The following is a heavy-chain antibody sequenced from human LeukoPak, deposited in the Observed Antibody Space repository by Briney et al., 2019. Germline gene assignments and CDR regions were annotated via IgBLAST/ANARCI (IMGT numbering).Heavy chain of an antibody. CDR3: AKSGRNWAYLEY. V-gene: IGHV3-33*06. CDR1: GFTLSNYG. Sequence: GSLRLSCAVSGFTLSNYGMHWVRQAPGRGLEWVAVIWYDGTNKYYADSVRGRFTISRDSSKNTLYLRMNSLRAEDTAVYYCAKSGRNWAYLEYWGQGTLVTVSS. D-gene: IGHD7-27*01. CDR2: IWYDGTNK. J-gene: IGHJ4*02.